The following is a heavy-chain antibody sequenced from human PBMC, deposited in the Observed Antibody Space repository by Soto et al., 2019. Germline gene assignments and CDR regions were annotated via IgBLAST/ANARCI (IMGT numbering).Heavy chain of an antibody. CDR1: GGSIGGAGYS. Sequence: KSSETLSLTCAVSGGSIGGAGYSWSWIRQPPGGGLDWIGYIYESGTILYNPSLKTRLTISLNWSDKQFSLTLNSVTAADTAVYYRARAQFYSGSGNYHNLMFDPWGQGTQVTVSS. CDR2: IYESGTI. V-gene: IGHV4-30-2*01. J-gene: IGHJ5*02. D-gene: IGHD3-10*01. CDR3: ARAQFYSGSGNYHNLMFDP.